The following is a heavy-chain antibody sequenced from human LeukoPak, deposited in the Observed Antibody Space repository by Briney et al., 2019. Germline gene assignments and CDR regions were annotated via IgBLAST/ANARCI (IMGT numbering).Heavy chain of an antibody. V-gene: IGHV3-30*03. Sequence: GGSLRLSCAASGFTFSSYGMHWVRQAPGKGLEWVAVISYDGSNKYYADSVKGRFTISRDNSKNTLYLQMNSLRAEDTAVYYCARDSSGWSDWGQGTLVTVSS. CDR2: ISYDGSNK. CDR1: GFTFSSYG. J-gene: IGHJ4*02. D-gene: IGHD6-19*01. CDR3: ARDSSGWSD.